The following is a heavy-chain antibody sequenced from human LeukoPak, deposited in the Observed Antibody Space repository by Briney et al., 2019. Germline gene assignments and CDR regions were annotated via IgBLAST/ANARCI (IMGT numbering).Heavy chain of an antibody. Sequence: GGSLRLSCAASGFTFSGYWMSWVRQAPGKGLEWVASIKQDGSDKYYVDTVKGRFTISRDNAKKTLFLQMNTLRAEDTAVYYCARGYGSPDFWGQGTLVTVSS. CDR2: IKQDGSDK. V-gene: IGHV3-7*05. D-gene: IGHD2-15*01. J-gene: IGHJ4*02. CDR1: GFTFSGYW. CDR3: ARGYGSPDF.